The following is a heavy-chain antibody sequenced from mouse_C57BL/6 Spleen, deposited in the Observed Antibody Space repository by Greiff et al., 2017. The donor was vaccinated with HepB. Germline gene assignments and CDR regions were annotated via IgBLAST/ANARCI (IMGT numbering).Heavy chain of an antibody. V-gene: IGHV1-81*01. CDR3: ARRDGPWFAY. D-gene: IGHD2-3*01. CDR1: GYTFTSYG. CDR2: IYPRSGNT. Sequence: VQLQQSGAELARPGASVKLSCKASGYTFTSYGISWVKQRTGQGLEWIGEIYPRSGNTYYNEKFKGKATLTADKSSSTAYMELRSLTSEDSAVYFCARRDGPWFAYWGQGTLVTVS. J-gene: IGHJ3*01.